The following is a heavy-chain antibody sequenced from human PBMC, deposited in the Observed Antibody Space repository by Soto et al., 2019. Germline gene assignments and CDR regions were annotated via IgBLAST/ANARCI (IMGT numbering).Heavy chain of an antibody. V-gene: IGHV3-23*01. CDR3: AKGPGDYDFWSGYYPPLNYYYYMDV. J-gene: IGHJ6*03. CDR2: VSGSGGST. CDR1: GFTFWSYA. Sequence: GGALMLSCAASGFTFWSYAMSWGRQAPGKGGEGGSGVSGSGGSTYYADSVKGRFTISRDNSKNTLYLQMNSLRAEDTAVYYCAKGPGDYDFWSGYYPPLNYYYYMDVWGKGTTVTVSS. D-gene: IGHD3-3*01.